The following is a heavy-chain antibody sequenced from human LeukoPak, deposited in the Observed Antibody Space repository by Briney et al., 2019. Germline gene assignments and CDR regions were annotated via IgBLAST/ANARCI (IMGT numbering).Heavy chain of an antibody. CDR1: GGSISSSYYY. Sequence: SETLSLTCTVSGGSISSSYYYWGWIRQPPGKGLEWIGSIYYSGSTYYNPSLKSRITISVDTSENRFSLKLSSVTATDTAVHYCARDCSGGSCYGAFDIWGQGTMVTVSS. CDR2: IYYSGST. D-gene: IGHD2-15*01. V-gene: IGHV4-39*07. CDR3: ARDCSGGSCYGAFDI. J-gene: IGHJ3*02.